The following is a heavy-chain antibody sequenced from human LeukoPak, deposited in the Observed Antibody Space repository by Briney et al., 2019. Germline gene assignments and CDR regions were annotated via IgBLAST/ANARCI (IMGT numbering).Heavy chain of an antibody. CDR3: ARDATYDSSGYPY. J-gene: IGHJ4*02. V-gene: IGHV1-3*01. Sequence: ASVKVSCKASGYTFTSYGISWVRQAPGQRLEWMGWINAGNGNTKYSQKFQGRVTITRDTSASTAYMELSSLRSEDTAVYYCARDATYDSSGYPYWGQGTLVTVSS. CDR2: INAGNGNT. CDR1: GYTFTSYG. D-gene: IGHD3-22*01.